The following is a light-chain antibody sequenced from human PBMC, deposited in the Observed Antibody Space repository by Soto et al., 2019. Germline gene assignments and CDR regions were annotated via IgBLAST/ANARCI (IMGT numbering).Light chain of an antibody. CDR1: QIITSNY. CDR2: AAS. Sequence: VLTQSPGTLSLSPGERATLSCRASQIITSNYVAWFQQSPGQAPRLLIYAASSRAAGIPDRFSGSGSGTDFTLTISRLEPEDFAVYYCQQYDSSPKTFGQGTKVDIK. J-gene: IGKJ1*01. CDR3: QQYDSSPKT. V-gene: IGKV3-20*01.